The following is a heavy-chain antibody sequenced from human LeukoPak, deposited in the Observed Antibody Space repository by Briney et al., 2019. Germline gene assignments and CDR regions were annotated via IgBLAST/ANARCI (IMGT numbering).Heavy chain of an antibody. V-gene: IGHV3-11*04. CDR2: ISSSGSTI. Sequence: GGSLRLSCAASGFTFSDYYMSWIRQAPGKGLEWVSYISSSGSTIYYADSVKGQFTISRDNAKNSLYLQMNSLRAEDTAVYYCARDVGHSSSWLYYYYYMDVWGKGTTVTVSS. CDR3: ARDVGHSSSWLYYYYYMDV. D-gene: IGHD6-13*01. CDR1: GFTFSDYY. J-gene: IGHJ6*03.